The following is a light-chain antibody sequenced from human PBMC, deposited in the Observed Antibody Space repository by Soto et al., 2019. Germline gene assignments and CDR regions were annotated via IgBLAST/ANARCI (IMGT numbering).Light chain of an antibody. V-gene: IGKV3-15*01. J-gene: IGKJ1*01. Sequence: EIVMTQSPATLSVSPGKRATLSRRASQSVSSNLAWYQQKPGQAPRLLIYGASTRATGIPARFSGSGSGTKFTLTISSLQSEDFAVYYCQHYHNWPPWTFGQGTKVEVK. CDR1: QSVSSN. CDR2: GAS. CDR3: QHYHNWPPWT.